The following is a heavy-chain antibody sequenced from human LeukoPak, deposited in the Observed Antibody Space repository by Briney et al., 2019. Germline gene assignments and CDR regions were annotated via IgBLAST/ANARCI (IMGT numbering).Heavy chain of an antibody. D-gene: IGHD4-17*01. CDR2: IYYSGST. V-gene: IGHV4-30-4*01. Sequence: PSETLSLTCSVSGGSLSGGDYYWIWIRQPPGEGLEWIGYIYYSGSTYYNPSLKSRLTMSVDTSKNQLSLKLSSVTAADTAVYYCARFTGTTGSFGYWGQGTLVTVSS. CDR3: ARFTGTTGSFGY. J-gene: IGHJ4*02. CDR1: GGSLSGGDYY.